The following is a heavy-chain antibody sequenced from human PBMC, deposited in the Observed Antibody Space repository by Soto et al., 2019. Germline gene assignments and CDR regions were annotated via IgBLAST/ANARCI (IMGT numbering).Heavy chain of an antibody. J-gene: IGHJ4*02. Sequence: QVQLQESGPGLVKPSGTLSLTCAVSGGSIRSNNWWRWVRQPPGKGLEWIGEIFHSGSTNYNPYXXXXXXXXXXXXXXXXXXXXXXXXXXXXXXXXXXRVFSGSYSDYWGQGTLVTVSS. CDR1: GGSIRSNNW. D-gene: IGHD1-26*01. V-gene: IGHV4-4*02. CDR3: XRVFSGSYSDY. CDR2: IFHSGST.